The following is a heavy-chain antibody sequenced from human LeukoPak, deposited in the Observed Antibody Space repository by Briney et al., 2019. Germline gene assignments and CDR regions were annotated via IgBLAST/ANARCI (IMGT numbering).Heavy chain of an antibody. V-gene: IGHV3-48*03. CDR1: GFTFSNYE. CDR3: ARDVAPIDY. Sequence: SLRLSCAASGFTFSNYEMNWVRQAPGKGLEWVSYISSSGGTIYYADSVKGRFTISRDNAKNSLYLQMNSLRAEDTAVYYCARDVAPIDYSGQGTLVTVSS. CDR2: ISSSGGTI. J-gene: IGHJ4*02.